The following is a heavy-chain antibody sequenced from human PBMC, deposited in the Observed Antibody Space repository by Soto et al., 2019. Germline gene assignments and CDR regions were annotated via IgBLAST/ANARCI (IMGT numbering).Heavy chain of an antibody. CDR1: GFTFSSYK. J-gene: IGHJ6*02. Sequence: EVQLVESGGGLVKPGGSLRLSCAGSGFTFSSYKINWVRQAPGKGLEWVSSIGSSDIYTYYADSLKGRLIISRDNANNSVYLQINSLRAEDTAVHYCARDQVGMDVWGQGTPVTVSS. CDR3: ARDQVGMDV. CDR2: IGSSDIYT. V-gene: IGHV3-21*02.